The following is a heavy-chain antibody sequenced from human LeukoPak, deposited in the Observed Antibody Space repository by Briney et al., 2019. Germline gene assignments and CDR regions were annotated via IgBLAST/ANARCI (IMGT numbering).Heavy chain of an antibody. J-gene: IGHJ5*02. CDR1: GGSISSYY. CDR2: IYYSGST. CDR3: ARDVNWFDP. V-gene: IGHV4-59*01. Sequence: TSETLSLTCTVSGGSISSYYWSWIRQPPGKGLEWIGYIYYSGSTNYNPSLKSRVTISVDTSKNQFSLKLSSVTAADTAVYYCARDVNWFDPWGQGTLVTVSS.